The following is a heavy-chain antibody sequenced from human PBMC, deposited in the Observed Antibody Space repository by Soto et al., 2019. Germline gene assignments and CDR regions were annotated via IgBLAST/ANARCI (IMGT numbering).Heavy chain of an antibody. J-gene: IGHJ1*01. CDR2: IFYSGDT. CDR3: VGTGTTDDF. D-gene: IGHD1-7*01. V-gene: IGHV4-30-4*01. CDR1: GASVNTGDYY. Sequence: VQLQGSGPGLVKPSQTLSLTCTVSGASVNTGDYYWSYIRQPPGKGLEWLGYIFYSGDTYYTPSLNSRAPIALNTSRNQFSLTLTSVTDADTAVYYCVGTGTTDDFWGQGTLVTVSS.